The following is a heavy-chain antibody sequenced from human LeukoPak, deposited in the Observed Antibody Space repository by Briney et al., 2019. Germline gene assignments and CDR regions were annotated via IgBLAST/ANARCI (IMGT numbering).Heavy chain of an antibody. Sequence: PGGSLRLSCAASGFTFDDYAIHWVRQAPGKGLEWVSLISGDGGSTYYADSVKGRFTISRDNSKNSLYLQMNSLRTEDTALYYCAKDSYSGSYFGLDNAFDIWGQGTMVTVSS. D-gene: IGHD1-26*01. CDR1: GFTFDDYA. V-gene: IGHV3-43*02. J-gene: IGHJ3*02. CDR3: AKDSYSGSYFGLDNAFDI. CDR2: ISGDGGST.